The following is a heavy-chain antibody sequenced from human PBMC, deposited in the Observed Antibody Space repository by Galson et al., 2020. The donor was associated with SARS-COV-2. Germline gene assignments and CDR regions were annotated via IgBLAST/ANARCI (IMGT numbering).Heavy chain of an antibody. CDR3: ARGRFVELSPSFDY. J-gene: IGHJ4*02. Sequence: ASETLSLTCTVSGGSISSYYWSWIRQPPGKGLEWIGYIYYSGSPNYNPSLKSRVTISVVTSKNQFSLNLSSVTAADTAVYYCARGRFVELSPSFDYWGQGTLVTVSS. CDR1: GGSISSYY. D-gene: IGHD3-10*01. CDR2: IYYSGSP. V-gene: IGHV4-59*01.